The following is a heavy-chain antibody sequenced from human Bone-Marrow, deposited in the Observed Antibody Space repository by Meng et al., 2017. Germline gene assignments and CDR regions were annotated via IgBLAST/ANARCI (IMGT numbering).Heavy chain of an antibody. V-gene: IGHV7-4-1*02. CDR3: TRDGCLDCSRTNCFDY. CDR1: GYTLTNYA. D-gene: IGHD2-2*01. J-gene: IGHJ4*02. CDR2: IDTKTGNP. Sequence: ASVKVSCKASGYTLTNYAINWLRQAPGQGLEWMGWIDTKTGNPTYAQGFRGRLVFSLDTSVSTTYLEISGLKADDTAVYYCTRDGCLDCSRTNCFDYWGQGTLVTVSS.